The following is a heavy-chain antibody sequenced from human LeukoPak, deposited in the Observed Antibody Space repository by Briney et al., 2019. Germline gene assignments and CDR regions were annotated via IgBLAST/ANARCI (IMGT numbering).Heavy chain of an antibody. CDR1: GFTFSSYW. D-gene: IGHD6-13*01. CDR2: INEDGSEK. J-gene: IGHJ4*02. V-gene: IGHV3-7*01. CDR3: ARGTIGAPGTDY. Sequence: GGSLRLSCAASGFTFSSYWMTWVRQVPGKGLEWVANINEDGSEKNYVGSVKGRFPISREHAKKSLYLQMNSLRAEDTAVYYCARGTIGAPGTDYWGQGTLVTVSS.